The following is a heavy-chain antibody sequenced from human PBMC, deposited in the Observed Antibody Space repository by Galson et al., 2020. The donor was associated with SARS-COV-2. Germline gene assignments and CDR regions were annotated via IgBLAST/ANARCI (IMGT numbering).Heavy chain of an antibody. CDR2: VYDSGTT. V-gene: IGHV4-38-2*01. CDR3: ARAGIVVVEPPTRSVGWFDS. Sequence: SETLSLTCAVSGYSITSGYFWGWLRQPPGQGLEWIGCVYDSGTTYYNPSLERRVHISVDTSKNQFSLQLNSVTATDAAVYYCARAGIVVVEPPTRSVGWFDSWGQGTLVTVS. J-gene: IGHJ5*01. D-gene: IGHD2-15*01. CDR1: GYSITSGYF.